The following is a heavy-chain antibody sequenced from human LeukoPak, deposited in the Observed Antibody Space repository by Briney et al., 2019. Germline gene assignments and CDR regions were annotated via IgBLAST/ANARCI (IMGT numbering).Heavy chain of an antibody. Sequence: SETLSLTCTVSGGSISSYYWSWIRQPPGKGLEWIGYIYYSGSTYYNPSLKSRVTISVDTSKNQFSLKLSSVTAADTAVYYCARLTGSSWNWFDPWGQGTLVTVSS. D-gene: IGHD6-13*01. CDR3: ARLTGSSWNWFDP. CDR1: GGSISSYY. V-gene: IGHV4-59*08. CDR2: IYYSGST. J-gene: IGHJ5*02.